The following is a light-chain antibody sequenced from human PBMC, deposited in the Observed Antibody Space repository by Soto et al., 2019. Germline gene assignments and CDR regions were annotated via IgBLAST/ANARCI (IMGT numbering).Light chain of an antibody. V-gene: IGLV2-23*02. Sequence: QSVLTQPASVSGSPGQSITLSCTGSSSDFGSYNLVSWYQQHPGTAPKLMIYEATKRPSGISNRFSGSKSGNTASLTISGLRAEDEADYYCSSYAGSGNFKVFGTGNKGTVL. CDR2: EAT. CDR1: SSDFGSYNL. CDR3: SSYAGSGNFKV. J-gene: IGLJ1*01.